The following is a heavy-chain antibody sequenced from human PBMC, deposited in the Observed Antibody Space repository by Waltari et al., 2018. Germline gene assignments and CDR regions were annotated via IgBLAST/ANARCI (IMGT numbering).Heavy chain of an antibody. CDR3: ARGRRDPTLYYFDY. J-gene: IGHJ4*02. Sequence: QVQLQQWGAGLLKPSETLSLTCAVYGGSFSGYYWSWIRQPPGKGLEWIGEINHSGSTNYNPSLKSRVTISVDTSKNQFSLKLSSVTAADTAVYYCARGRRDPTLYYFDYWGQGTLVTVSS. V-gene: IGHV4-34*01. CDR2: INHSGST. CDR1: GGSFSGYY.